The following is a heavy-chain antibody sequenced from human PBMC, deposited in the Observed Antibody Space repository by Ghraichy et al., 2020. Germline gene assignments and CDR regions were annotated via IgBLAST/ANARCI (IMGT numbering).Heavy chain of an antibody. J-gene: IGHJ3*02. Sequence: GSLRLSCAASGFTFSSYSMNWVRQAPGKGLEWVSYISSSSTIYYADSVKGRFTISRDNAKNSLYLQMNSLRDEDTAVYYCARDIVLMVYAIPGRHDAFDIWGQGTMVTVSS. CDR2: ISSSSTI. CDR1: GFTFSSYS. CDR3: ARDIVLMVYAIPGRHDAFDI. D-gene: IGHD2-8*01. V-gene: IGHV3-48*02.